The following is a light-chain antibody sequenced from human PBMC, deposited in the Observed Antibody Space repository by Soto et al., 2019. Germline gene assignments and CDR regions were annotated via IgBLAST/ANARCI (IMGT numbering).Light chain of an antibody. Sequence: DIPMTQSPSTLSASVGDRVTITCRASQSVCIWVAWYQQKPGRAPKLLIFDAMNLEYVVPSRFSGDGSETEFTLTINSLQPDDFATYYCQQYRGNSFTFGQGTKLEI. CDR2: DAM. V-gene: IGKV1-5*01. J-gene: IGKJ2*01. CDR1: QSVCIW. CDR3: QQYRGNSFT.